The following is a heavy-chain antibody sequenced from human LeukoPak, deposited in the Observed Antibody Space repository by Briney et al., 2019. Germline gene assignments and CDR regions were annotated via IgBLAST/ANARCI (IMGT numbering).Heavy chain of an antibody. CDR3: AKGHFDNWYYFDY. CDR1: GFTFSAFA. V-gene: IGHV3-23*01. D-gene: IGHD1-1*01. CDR2: IRSSADAT. Sequence: GGSLRLSCIASGFTFSAFAMSWVRQAPGKGLEWVSAIRSSADATYHADSVKGRFTISRDNTRNTLYLQMSSLRAEDTAVYYCAKGHFDNWYYFDYWGQGALVTVPS. J-gene: IGHJ4*02.